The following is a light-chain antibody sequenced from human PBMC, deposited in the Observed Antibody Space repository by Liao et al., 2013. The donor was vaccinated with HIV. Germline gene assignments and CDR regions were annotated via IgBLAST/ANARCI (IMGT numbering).Light chain of an antibody. Sequence: SYELTQPPSVSVAPGKTARITCGGNNIGSKSVHWYQQKPGQAPVLVIYYDSDRPSGIPERFSGYSSGNTATLTISGTQAADEGDYYCQAWHSNTLVFGGGTQLTVL. CDR3: QAWHSNTLV. CDR2: YDS. J-gene: IGLJ2*01. CDR1: NIGSKS. V-gene: IGLV3-21*01.